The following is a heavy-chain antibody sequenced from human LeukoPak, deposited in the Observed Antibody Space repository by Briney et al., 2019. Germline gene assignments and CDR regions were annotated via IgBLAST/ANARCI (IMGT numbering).Heavy chain of an antibody. J-gene: IGHJ4*02. CDR2: INPSGGST. CDR3: AREGLSYYYDSSGYYFDY. V-gene: IGHV1-46*01. Sequence: GASVKVSCKASGYTFTSYYMHWVRQAPGQGLEWMGIINPSGGSTSYAQKFQGRVTMTRDMSTSTVYMELSSLRSEDTAVYYCAREGLSYYYDSSGYYFDYWGQGTLVTVSS. CDR1: GYTFTSYY. D-gene: IGHD3-22*01.